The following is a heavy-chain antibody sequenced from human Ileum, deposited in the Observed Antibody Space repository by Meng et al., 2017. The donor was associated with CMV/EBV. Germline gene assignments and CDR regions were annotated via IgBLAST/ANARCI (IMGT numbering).Heavy chain of an antibody. CDR1: GASLNDYY. CDR3: ARDRFDP. J-gene: IGHJ5*02. V-gene: IGHV4-4*07. CDR2: IFATGTT. Sequence: QVEVQESGLGLVKPSEPLSLTCTVSGASLNDYYWSWIRQPAGKGLEWIGRIFATGTTNYNPSLKSRVTMSVDTSKNQFSLKLTSVTAADTAVYFCARDRFDPWGQGALVTVSS.